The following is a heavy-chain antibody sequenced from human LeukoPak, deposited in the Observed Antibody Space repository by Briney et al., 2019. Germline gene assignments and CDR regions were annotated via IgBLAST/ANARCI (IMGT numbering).Heavy chain of an antibody. Sequence: SETLSLTCTVSGGSISSYYWSWIRQPPGKGLEWIGYIYYSGSTNYNPSLKSRVTISVDTSKNQFSLKLSSVTAADTAVYYCARGDGYSHFDYWGQGTLVTVSS. CDR1: GGSISSYY. CDR3: ARGDGYSHFDY. V-gene: IGHV4-59*01. D-gene: IGHD5-24*01. CDR2: IYYSGST. J-gene: IGHJ4*02.